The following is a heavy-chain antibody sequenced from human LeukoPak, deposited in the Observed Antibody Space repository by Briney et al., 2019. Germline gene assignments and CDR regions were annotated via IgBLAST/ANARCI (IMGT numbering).Heavy chain of an antibody. CDR3: ARLMVTYYYYYYYMDV. CDR1: GGSISSYY. Sequence: SETLSLTCTVSGGSISSYYWSWIRQPAGKGLEWIGRIYTSGSTNYNPSLKSRVTISVDTSKNQFSLKLSSVTAADTAVYYCARLMVTYYYYYYYMDVWGKGTTVTISS. CDR2: IYTSGST. J-gene: IGHJ6*03. D-gene: IGHD5-18*01. V-gene: IGHV4-4*07.